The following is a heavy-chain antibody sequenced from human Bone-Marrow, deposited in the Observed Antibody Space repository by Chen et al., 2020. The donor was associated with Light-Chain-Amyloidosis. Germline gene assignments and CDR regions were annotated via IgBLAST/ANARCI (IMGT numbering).Heavy chain of an antibody. CDR2: ISYDGNNQ. V-gene: IGHV3-30*18. CDR3: AKDLQTYGDYDYYYYGLDV. D-gene: IGHD4-17*01. CDR1: GFTFRTYG. J-gene: IGHJ6*02. Sequence: QVQLVESGGGVVQPGKSLRLSCAASGFTFRTYGMHWVRQAPGKGLAWVALISYDGNNQYYSDSVKGRFTISRDNSKNTVYLQMNSLRLEDTALYYCAKDLQTYGDYDYYYYGLDVWGQGTAVTVSS.